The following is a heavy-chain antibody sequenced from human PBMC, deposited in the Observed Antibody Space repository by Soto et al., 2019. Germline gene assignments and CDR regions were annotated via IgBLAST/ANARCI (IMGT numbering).Heavy chain of an antibody. J-gene: IGHJ4*02. Sequence: QVYLVQSGAEVKKPGASVKLSCEASGYTFTALPIHWVRQAPGQRLEWMGWINPGNGYTEYSQKFQDRVTITRVTSVSTAYLELNSLKSEDTAVYYCASRPGLEGGPFDFWGQGTLVTVTS. CDR3: ASRPGLEGGPFDF. CDR1: GYTFTALP. D-gene: IGHD1-1*01. CDR2: INPGNGYT. V-gene: IGHV1-3*01.